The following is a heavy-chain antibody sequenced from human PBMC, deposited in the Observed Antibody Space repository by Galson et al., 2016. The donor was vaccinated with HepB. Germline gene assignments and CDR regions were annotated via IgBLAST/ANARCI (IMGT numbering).Heavy chain of an antibody. V-gene: IGHV1-58*01. CDR3: AAGEGWELLQY. D-gene: IGHD1-26*01. Sequence: SVKVSCKASEFTFTNSAVQWVRQARGQRLEWIGWIVVGSGYTNYAQKFQQRVTITRDTSTSTAYMELRSLRSEDTAVYYCAAGEGWELLQYWGQGTLVTVSS. CDR2: IVVGSGYT. CDR1: EFTFTNSA. J-gene: IGHJ4*02.